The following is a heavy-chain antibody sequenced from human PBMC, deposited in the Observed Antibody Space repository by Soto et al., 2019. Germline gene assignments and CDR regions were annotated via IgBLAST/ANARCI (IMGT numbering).Heavy chain of an antibody. V-gene: IGHV3-15*07. Sequence: EVHLVESGGGLIYPGGSLRLSCAASGLTISNAWMNWVRQAPGKGLEWVGRIKTNSEGGTTDYAAAVKGRFTVSRDDSKNTLYLQMNSLKTEGTAVYYCTTGSVEGVWGQGTMVAVSS. CDR1: GLTISNAW. CDR3: TTGSVEGV. CDR2: IKTNSEGGTT. J-gene: IGHJ6*02.